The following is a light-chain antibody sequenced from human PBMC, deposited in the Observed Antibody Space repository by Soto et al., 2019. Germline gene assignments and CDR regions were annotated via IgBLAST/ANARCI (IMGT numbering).Light chain of an antibody. V-gene: IGKV1-6*01. CDR1: QGIRND. Sequence: AIQMTQSPSSLSASVGDSVTITCRASQGIRNDLGWYQQKPGKAPKFLIYGASSLRGGVPSRFSGSGSGTDFTLTISNLQPEDFATYYCLQDYNYPYTFGQGTKLEI. J-gene: IGKJ2*01. CDR2: GAS. CDR3: LQDYNYPYT.